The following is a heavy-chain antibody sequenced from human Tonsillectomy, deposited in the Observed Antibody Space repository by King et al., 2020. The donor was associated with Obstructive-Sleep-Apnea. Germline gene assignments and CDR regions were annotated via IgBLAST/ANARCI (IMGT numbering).Heavy chain of an antibody. J-gene: IGHJ4*02. CDR3: ARGYYYDSSGYYYWAY. V-gene: IGHV1-69*09. Sequence: QLVQSGAEVKKPGSSVKVSCKASGGTFSSYAISWVRQAPGQGLEWMGGIIPILGIANYAQKFQGRVTITADKSTSTAFMELSSLRSEDTAVYYCARGYYYDSSGYYYWAYWDQGTLVTVSS. CDR2: IIPILGIA. CDR1: GGTFSSYA. D-gene: IGHD3-22*01.